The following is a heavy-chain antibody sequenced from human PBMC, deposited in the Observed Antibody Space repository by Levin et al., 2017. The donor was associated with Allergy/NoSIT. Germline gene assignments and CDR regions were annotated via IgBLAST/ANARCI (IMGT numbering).Heavy chain of an antibody. CDR2: INHSGST. D-gene: IGHD3-3*01. CDR1: GGSFSGYY. J-gene: IGHJ6*03. V-gene: IGHV4-34*01. CDR3: ARGHKLRFGYYYYMDV. Sequence: SQTLSLTCAVYGGSFSGYYWSWIRQPPGKGLEWIGEINHSGSTNYNPSLKSRVTISVDTSKNQFSLKLSSVTAADTAVYYCARGHKLRFGYYYYMDVWGKGTTVTVSS.